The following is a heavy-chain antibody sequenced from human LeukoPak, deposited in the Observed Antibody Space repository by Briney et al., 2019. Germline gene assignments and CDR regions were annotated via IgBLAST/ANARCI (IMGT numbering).Heavy chain of an antibody. V-gene: IGHV4-39*01. Sequence: PSETLSLTCTVSGGSISSSKYFWDWIRQPPGKGLEWIGSIYYSGSTYYNPSLKSRVTISVDTSKNQFSLKLSSVTAADTAVYYRARRSGFWSGYYVFDYWGQGTLVTVSS. CDR3: ARRSGFWSGYYVFDY. D-gene: IGHD3-3*01. J-gene: IGHJ4*02. CDR1: GGSISSSKYF. CDR2: IYYSGST.